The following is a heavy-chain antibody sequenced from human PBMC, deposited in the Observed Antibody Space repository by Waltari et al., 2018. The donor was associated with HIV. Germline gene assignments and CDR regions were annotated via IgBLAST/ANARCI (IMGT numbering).Heavy chain of an antibody. J-gene: IGHJ4*02. CDR2: IYSSGST. V-gene: IGHV4-39*01. Sequence: QVQLQESGPGLVKPSETLSLTCNVSGDSVSTVIYYWGWIRQPPGKGLEWIGSIYSSGSTWYNPSLKSRVTISADTSRNQFSLKLNSLTAADTAVYYCARQGRAATFFDFWGQGTLVSVSS. D-gene: IGHD3-10*01. CDR1: GDSVSTVIYY. CDR3: ARQGRAATFFDF.